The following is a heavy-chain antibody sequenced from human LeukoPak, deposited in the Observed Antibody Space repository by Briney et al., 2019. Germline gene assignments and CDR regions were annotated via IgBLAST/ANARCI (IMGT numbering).Heavy chain of an antibody. Sequence: GGSLRLSCTGSGFTFGDYAISWVRQAPGKGLEWVSFIRSKAYGGTTEYAASVKGRFSISRDDSKSIAYLQMNSLKTEDTAVYYCGLNYYDGLGFDNWGQGTLVTVSS. CDR3: GLNYYDGLGFDN. D-gene: IGHD3-22*01. V-gene: IGHV3-49*04. CDR2: IRSKAYGGTT. CDR1: GFTFGDYA. J-gene: IGHJ4*02.